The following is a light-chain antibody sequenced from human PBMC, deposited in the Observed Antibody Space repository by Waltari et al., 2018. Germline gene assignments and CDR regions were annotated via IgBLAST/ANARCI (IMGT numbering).Light chain of an antibody. CDR2: LNSDGTH. CDR3: QTWGTGIRV. CDR1: SGPTTYA. V-gene: IGLV4-69*01. Sequence: QLVLTQSPSASASLGASATLTCTLSSGPTTYALAWHQQQPEKGPRYLMKLNSDGTHNKGDGIPDRFSGPSSGAERYLTISSLQSEDEADYYCQTWGTGIRVFGGGTKLTVL. J-gene: IGLJ3*02.